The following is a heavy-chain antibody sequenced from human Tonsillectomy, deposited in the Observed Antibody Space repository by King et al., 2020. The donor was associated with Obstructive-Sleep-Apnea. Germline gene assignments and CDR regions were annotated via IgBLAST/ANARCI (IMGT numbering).Heavy chain of an antibody. D-gene: IGHD4-17*01. CDR2: IISSSSTI. V-gene: IGHV3-48*04. J-gene: IGHJ4*02. Sequence: VQLVESGGGLVQPGGCLRLSCAASGFTFSIYSMNWVRQAPGKGLEWVSYIISSSSTIYYADSVKGRFTISRDNAKNSLYLQMNSLRAEDTAVYYCAREQYGGYVVDYWGQGTLVTVSS. CDR1: GFTFSIYS. CDR3: AREQYGGYVVDY.